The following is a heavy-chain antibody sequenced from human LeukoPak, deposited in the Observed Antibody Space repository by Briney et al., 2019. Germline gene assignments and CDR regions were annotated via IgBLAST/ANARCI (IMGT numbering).Heavy chain of an antibody. Sequence: PGGSLRLSCAASGFTFSSYAMSWVRQAPGKGLEWVLAISGSGGSTYYADSVKGRFTISRDNSKNALYLQMNSLRAEDTAVYYCAKGSRNIVGATAYWGQGTLVTVSS. V-gene: IGHV3-23*01. J-gene: IGHJ4*02. CDR3: AKGSRNIVGATAY. D-gene: IGHD1-26*01. CDR2: ISGSGGST. CDR1: GFTFSSYA.